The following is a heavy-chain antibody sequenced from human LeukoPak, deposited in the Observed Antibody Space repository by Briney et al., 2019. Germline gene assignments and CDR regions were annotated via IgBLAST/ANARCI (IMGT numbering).Heavy chain of an antibody. CDR1: GGSISSYY. J-gene: IGHJ3*02. D-gene: IGHD6-6*01. CDR3: ARDPRYSSSAHVFDI. CDR2: IYYSGST. V-gene: IGHV4-59*12. Sequence: SETLSLTCTVSGGSISSYYWSWIRQPPWKGLEWIGYIYYSGSTNYNPSLKSRVTISVDTSKNQVSLKVSSVTAADTAVYYCARDPRYSSSAHVFDIWGQGTMVTVSS.